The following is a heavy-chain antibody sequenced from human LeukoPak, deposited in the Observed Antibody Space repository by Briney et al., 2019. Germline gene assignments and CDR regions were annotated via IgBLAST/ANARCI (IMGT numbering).Heavy chain of an antibody. J-gene: IGHJ4*02. V-gene: IGHV1-2*02. Sequence: ASVKVSCNASGYTFTGYYMHWVRQAPGQGLEWMGWINPNSGGTNYAQKLQGRVTMTTDTSTSTAYMELRSLRSDDTAVYYCARAAGTRGIYFDYWGQGTLVTVSS. CDR1: GYTFTGYY. D-gene: IGHD1-7*01. CDR2: INPNSGGT. CDR3: ARAAGTRGIYFDY.